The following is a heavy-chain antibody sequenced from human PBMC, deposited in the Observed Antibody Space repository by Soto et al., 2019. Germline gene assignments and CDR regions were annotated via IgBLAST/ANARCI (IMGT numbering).Heavy chain of an antibody. CDR3: ARAVYYDILTGYYRAAYYYGMDV. J-gene: IGHJ6*02. D-gene: IGHD3-9*01. CDR2: ISSSSSYI. Sequence: GGSLRLSCAASGFTFSSYSMNWVRQAPGKGLEWVSSISSSSSYIYYADSVKGRFTISRDNAKNSLYLQMNSLRAEDTAVYYCARAVYYDILTGYYRAAYYYGMDVWGQGTTVTVSS. V-gene: IGHV3-21*01. CDR1: GFTFSSYS.